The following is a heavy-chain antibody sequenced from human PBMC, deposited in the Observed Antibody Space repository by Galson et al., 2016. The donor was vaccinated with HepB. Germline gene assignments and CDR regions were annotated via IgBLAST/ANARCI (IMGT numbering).Heavy chain of an antibody. D-gene: IGHD2-21*01. V-gene: IGHV4-39*07. Sequence: SETLSLTCAVSGDSISATNYYWGWIRQPPGKGLEWIGNIYYSGSTYYTPSLKSRVTISVDTSKNQFSLKLSSVTAADTAVYYCARLTPHCGAERCRQFDPWGQGILVTVSA. CDR3: ARLTPHCGAERCRQFDP. CDR2: IYYSGST. J-gene: IGHJ5*02. CDR1: GDSISATNYY.